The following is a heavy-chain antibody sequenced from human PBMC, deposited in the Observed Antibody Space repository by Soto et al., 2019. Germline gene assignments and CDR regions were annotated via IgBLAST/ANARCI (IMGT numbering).Heavy chain of an antibody. CDR3: AREDDGGDRDYYGLDV. Sequence: QVQLQQSGPGLVKPSQTLSLTCTVSGGSISYEYYHWTWIRQSPGKGLEWIGYIHYSGSIIYNPSIKSRVTISVDTSKNQFALELSSVTAADTAVDFCAREDDGGDRDYYGLDVWGQGTTVTVSS. V-gene: IGHV4-30-4*08. CDR1: GGSISYEYYH. J-gene: IGHJ6*02. D-gene: IGHD2-21*02. CDR2: IHYSGSI.